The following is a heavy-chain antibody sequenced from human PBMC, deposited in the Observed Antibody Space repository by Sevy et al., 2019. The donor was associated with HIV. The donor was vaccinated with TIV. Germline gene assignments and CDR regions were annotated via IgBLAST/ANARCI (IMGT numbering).Heavy chain of an antibody. Sequence: AGSLRLSCAASGFTFSSYWMHWVRQAPGKGLVWVSRIKTDGSDTSYADSVKGRFTISRDNTKNTLYLPMNSLRAEDTAVYYCARRPTDQSGIYWFDSWGQGTLVTVSS. CDR1: GFTFSSYW. J-gene: IGHJ5*01. CDR3: ARRPTDQSGIYWFDS. CDR2: IKTDGSDT. V-gene: IGHV3-74*01. D-gene: IGHD1-26*01.